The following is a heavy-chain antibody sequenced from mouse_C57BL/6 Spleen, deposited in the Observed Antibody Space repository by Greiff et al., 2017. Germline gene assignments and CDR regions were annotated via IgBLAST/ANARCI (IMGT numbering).Heavy chain of an antibody. Sequence: VQLQQSGPELVKPGASVKIPCKASGYTFTDYNMDWVKQSHGKSLEWIGDINPNNGGTIYNQKFKGKATLTVDKSSSTAYLELRSLTSEDTAVYYCARDYGSSYRYFDVWGTGTTVTVSS. CDR2: INPNNGGT. V-gene: IGHV1-18*01. CDR1: GYTFTDYN. J-gene: IGHJ1*03. D-gene: IGHD1-1*01. CDR3: ARDYGSSYRYFDV.